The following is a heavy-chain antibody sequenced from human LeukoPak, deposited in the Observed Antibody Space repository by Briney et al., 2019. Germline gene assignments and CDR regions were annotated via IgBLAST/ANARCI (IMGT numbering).Heavy chain of an antibody. CDR2: IYTNGST. J-gene: IGHJ4*02. Sequence: SQTLSLTCTVSGGSISSGSYYWSWIRQPAGKGLEWIGRIYTNGSTNYNPSLKSRVTISVDTSKNQFSLKLGSVTAADTAVYYCAREGGSFLRGYYFDYWGQGTLVTVSS. D-gene: IGHD1-26*01. V-gene: IGHV4-61*02. CDR1: GGSISSGSYY. CDR3: AREGGSFLRGYYFDY.